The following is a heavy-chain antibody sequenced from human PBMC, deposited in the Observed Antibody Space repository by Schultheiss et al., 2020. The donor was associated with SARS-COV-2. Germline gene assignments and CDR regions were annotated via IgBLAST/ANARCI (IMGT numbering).Heavy chain of an antibody. CDR1: GFTFSSYA. CDR2: ISSSSSYI. J-gene: IGHJ6*02. D-gene: IGHD6-13*01. CDR3: ARDLWIAAASDYYGMDV. V-gene: IGHV3-21*01. Sequence: GGSLRLSCAASGFTFSSYAMSWVRQAPGKGLEWVSSISSSSSYIYYADSVKGRFTISRDNAKNSLYLQMNSLRAEDTAVYYCARDLWIAAASDYYGMDVWGQGTTVTVSS.